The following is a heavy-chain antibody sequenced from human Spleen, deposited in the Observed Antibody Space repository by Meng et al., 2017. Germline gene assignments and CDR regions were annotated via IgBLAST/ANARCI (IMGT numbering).Heavy chain of an antibody. Sequence: LRLSCTVSGGSISSGGYYWSWIRQHPGKGLEWIGYIYYSGSTYYNPSLKSRVTISVDTSKNQFSLKLSSVTAADTAVYYCARYCSSTSCSMLDYWGQGTLVTVSS. D-gene: IGHD2-2*01. J-gene: IGHJ4*02. CDR2: IYYSGST. CDR3: ARYCSSTSCSMLDY. CDR1: GGSISSGGYY. V-gene: IGHV4-31*03.